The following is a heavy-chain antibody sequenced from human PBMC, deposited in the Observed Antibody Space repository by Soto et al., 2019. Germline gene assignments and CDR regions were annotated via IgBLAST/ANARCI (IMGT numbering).Heavy chain of an antibody. V-gene: IGHV4-30-4*01. CDR2: IYYSGYT. J-gene: IGHJ4*02. CDR1: GDSFSSGDYK. Sequence: QVQLQESGPGLVKHSQTLSLTCTVSGDSFSSGDYKWRWIRQPPGKGLEWIGYIYYSGYTYNNPSLKSRLTMSVDTSKNQFSLKLRSVTAADTAVYYCARSGDYVAFDYSGQGTLVTVSS. D-gene: IGHD4-17*01. CDR3: ARSGDYVAFDY.